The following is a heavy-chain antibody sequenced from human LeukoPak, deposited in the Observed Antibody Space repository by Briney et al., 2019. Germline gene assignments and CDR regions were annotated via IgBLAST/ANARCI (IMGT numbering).Heavy chain of an antibody. CDR2: IHTTGTT. J-gene: IGHJ4*02. D-gene: IGHD1-26*01. V-gene: IGHV4-4*07. CDR3: ARGIVGATAPDY. Sequence: PSETLSLTCTVSGGSISGNYWSWIRQPAGKGLEWIGRIHTTGTTNYNPSLKSRVTMSLDTSNNQFSLKLSSVTAADTAVYHCARGIVGATAPDYWGQGSLVTVPS. CDR1: GGSISGNY.